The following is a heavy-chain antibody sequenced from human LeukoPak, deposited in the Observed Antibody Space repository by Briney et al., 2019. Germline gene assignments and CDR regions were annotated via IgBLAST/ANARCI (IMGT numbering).Heavy chain of an antibody. CDR1: GFTFSSYS. J-gene: IGHJ5*02. Sequence: GGSLRLSCAASGFTFSSYSMNWVRQAPGKGLEWVSYISSSSSTIYYADSVKGRFTISRDNAKNSLYLQMNSLRDEDTAVYYCARDTLNYYGSTFDPWGQGTLVTVSS. CDR3: ARDTLNYYGSTFDP. V-gene: IGHV3-48*02. CDR2: ISSSSSTI. D-gene: IGHD3-10*01.